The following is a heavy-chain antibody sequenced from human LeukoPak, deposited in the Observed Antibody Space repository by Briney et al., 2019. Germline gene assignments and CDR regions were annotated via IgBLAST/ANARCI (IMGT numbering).Heavy chain of an antibody. CDR1: GYTFTSYD. CDR2: LNPNSGNT. V-gene: IGHV1-8*01. CDR3: ARERYSSSWYANPKFDY. D-gene: IGHD6-13*01. Sequence: GASLKVSCKASGYTFTSYDINWVRQATGQGLEWMGWLNPNSGNTGYEQKFQGRVTMTSNTSISTAYMELSSLRSEDTAVYYCARERYSSSWYANPKFDYWGQGTLVTVSS. J-gene: IGHJ4*02.